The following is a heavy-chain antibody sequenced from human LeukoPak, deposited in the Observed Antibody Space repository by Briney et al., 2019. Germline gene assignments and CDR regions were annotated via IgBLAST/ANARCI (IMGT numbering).Heavy chain of an antibody. CDR2: IRYDGSNK. CDR3: ARVRGSSSWYGWFDP. Sequence: PGGSLRLSCAASGFSFSNYGMHWVRQAPGKGLEWVAFIRYDGSNKYYADSVKGRFTISRDNSKNTLYLQMNSLRAEDTALYYCARVRGSSSWYGWFDPWGQGTLVTVSS. J-gene: IGHJ5*02. V-gene: IGHV3-30*02. CDR1: GFSFSNYG. D-gene: IGHD6-13*01.